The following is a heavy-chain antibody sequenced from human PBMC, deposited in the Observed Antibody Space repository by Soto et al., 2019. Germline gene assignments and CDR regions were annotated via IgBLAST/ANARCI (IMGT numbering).Heavy chain of an antibody. Sequence: KPSETLSLTCTVSGGSISSYYWSWIRQPPGKGLEWIGYIYYSGSTNYNPSLKSRVTISVDTSKNQFSLKLSSVTAADTAVYYCARDYYDSSGYFGMDVWGQGTTVTVSS. J-gene: IGHJ6*02. CDR1: GGSISSYY. D-gene: IGHD3-22*01. V-gene: IGHV4-59*01. CDR2: IYYSGST. CDR3: ARDYYDSSGYFGMDV.